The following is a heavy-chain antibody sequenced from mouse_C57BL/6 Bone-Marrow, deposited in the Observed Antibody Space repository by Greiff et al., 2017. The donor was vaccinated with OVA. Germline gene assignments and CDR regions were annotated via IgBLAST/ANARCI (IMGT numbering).Heavy chain of an antibody. Sequence: QVQLQQPGAELVRPGTSVKLSCKASGYTFTSYWMHWVKQRPGQGLEWIGVIDPSDSYTNYNQKCKGKATLTVDTSSSTAYMQLSSLTSEDSAVYYCARDPLYYYGSSGDYAMDYWGQGTSVTVSS. CDR1: GYTFTSYW. D-gene: IGHD1-1*01. J-gene: IGHJ4*01. CDR2: IDPSDSYT. V-gene: IGHV1-59*01. CDR3: ARDPLYYYGSSGDYAMDY.